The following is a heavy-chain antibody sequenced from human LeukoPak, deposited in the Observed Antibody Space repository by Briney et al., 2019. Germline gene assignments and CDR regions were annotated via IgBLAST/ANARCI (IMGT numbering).Heavy chain of an antibody. CDR3: AKDGVIGTRSFDY. J-gene: IGHJ4*02. V-gene: IGHV3-48*01. CDR2: ISSSSSTI. Sequence: GGSLRLSCAASGFTFSSYSMNWVRQAPGKGLEWVSYISSSSSTIYYADSVKGRFTISRDNAKNSLYLQMNSLRAEDTAVYYCAKDGVIGTRSFDYWGQGTLVTVSS. CDR1: GFTFSSYS. D-gene: IGHD6-13*01.